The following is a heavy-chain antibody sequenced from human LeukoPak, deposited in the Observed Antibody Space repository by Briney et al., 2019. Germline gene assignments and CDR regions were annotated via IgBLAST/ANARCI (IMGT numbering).Heavy chain of an antibody. J-gene: IGHJ5*02. V-gene: IGHV4-59*08. CDR1: GGSISSYY. CDR2: IYYSGST. D-gene: IGHD2-15*01. Sequence: SETLSLTCTVSGGSISSYYWSWIRQPPGKGLEWIGYIYYSGSTNYNPSLKSRVTISVDTSKNQFSLKLSSVTAADTAVYYCARRYCSGGSCYSGGNWFDPWSQGTLVTVSS. CDR3: ARRYCSGGSCYSGGNWFDP.